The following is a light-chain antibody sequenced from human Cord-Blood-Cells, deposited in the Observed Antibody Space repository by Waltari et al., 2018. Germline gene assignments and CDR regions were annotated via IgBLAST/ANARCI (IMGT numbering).Light chain of an antibody. CDR2: EVS. V-gene: IGLV2-8*01. CDR1: SSDVGGYNY. J-gene: IGLJ2*01. Sequence: QSALTQPPSASGSPGQSVTISCTGTSSDVGGYNYVSWYQQHPGKAPKLMIYEVSQRPSGVPDRCSCSKSGNTASPTVSGLQAEDEADYYCSSYAGSNNVVFGGGTKLTVL. CDR3: SSYAGSNNVV.